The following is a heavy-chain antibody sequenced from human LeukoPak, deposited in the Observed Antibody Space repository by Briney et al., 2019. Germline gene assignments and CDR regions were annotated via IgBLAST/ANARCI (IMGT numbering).Heavy chain of an antibody. D-gene: IGHD3-16*01. Sequence: GASVKVSCKASGYTFTGYHMHWVRQAPGQGLEWMGRINPNSGDTNYAQKFQGRVTITRDTSASTAYMGLSSLRSEDTAVYYCARERRLWAAFDIWGQGTMVTVSS. CDR3: ARERRLWAAFDI. CDR2: INPNSGDT. CDR1: GYTFTGYH. J-gene: IGHJ3*02. V-gene: IGHV1-2*06.